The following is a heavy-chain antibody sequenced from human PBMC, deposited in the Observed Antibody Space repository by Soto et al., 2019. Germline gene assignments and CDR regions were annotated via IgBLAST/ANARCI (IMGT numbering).Heavy chain of an antibody. Sequence: GGSLRLSCVASRFTFSTYSMNWVRQAPGKGLEWVSSITPSSGYIFYADSVKGRFTISRDDAKNSVYLQMYSLRAEDTAVYYCARDLPGVLNGMDVWGQGTTVTVSS. CDR1: RFTFSTYS. V-gene: IGHV3-21*01. CDR3: ARDLPGVLNGMDV. CDR2: ITPSSGYI. J-gene: IGHJ6*02.